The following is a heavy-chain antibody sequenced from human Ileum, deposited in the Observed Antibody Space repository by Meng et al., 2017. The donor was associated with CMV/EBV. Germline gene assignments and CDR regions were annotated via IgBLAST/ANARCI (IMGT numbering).Heavy chain of an antibody. V-gene: IGHV3-66*02. CDR3: AKSTVVNLGGF. CDR1: GFTFGAYA. D-gene: IGHD4-23*01. J-gene: IGHJ4*02. CDR2: IFTGGTT. Sequence: GGSLRLSCAASGFTFGAYAMTWVRQAPGKGLEWVSLIFTGGTTYYADSVKGRFTISRDNSKNTLYLQMNSLRAEDTAVYYCAKSTVVNLGGFWGRGSLVTVSS.